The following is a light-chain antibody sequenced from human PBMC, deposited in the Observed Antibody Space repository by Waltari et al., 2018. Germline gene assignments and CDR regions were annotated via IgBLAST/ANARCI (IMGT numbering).Light chain of an antibody. CDR3: QSYDTSLSVV. J-gene: IGLJ3*02. V-gene: IGLV1-40*01. CDR1: GSNIGAGFA. CDR2: GST. Sequence: QSVLTPAPSMSGAPGQRVTISCTGSGSNIGAGFAVPWYQQLPRAAPKLLIYGSTSRPLGVPDRFFGSTSGTSASLVIIGLQPEDEAVYYCQSYDTSLSVVFGGGTKLTVL.